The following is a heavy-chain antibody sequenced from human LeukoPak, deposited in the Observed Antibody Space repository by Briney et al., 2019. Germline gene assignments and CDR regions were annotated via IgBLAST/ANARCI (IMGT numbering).Heavy chain of an antibody. J-gene: IGHJ4*02. D-gene: IGHD3-3*01. CDR2: IYTRGTT. V-gene: IGHV4-61*02. CDR3: ARAEAYYDFWSGYPPGHYFDY. Sequence: SSETLSLTCTVSGGSISSGSYYWSWIRQPAGKGLEWIGRIYTRGTTNYNPSLKSRVTISVDTSKNQFSLKLSSVTAADTAVYYCARAEAYYDFWSGYPPGHYFDYWGQGTLVTVSS. CDR1: GGSISSGSYY.